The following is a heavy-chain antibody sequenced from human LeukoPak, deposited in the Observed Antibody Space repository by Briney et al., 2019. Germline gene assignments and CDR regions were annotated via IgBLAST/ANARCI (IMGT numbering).Heavy chain of an antibody. CDR1: GYTFTGYY. CDR3: ARFVTTSHYFDY. J-gene: IGHJ4*02. D-gene: IGHD4-11*01. Sequence: SVKVSCKASGYTFTGYYMHWVRQAPGQGLEWMGGIIPIFGTANYAQKFQGRVTITADESTSTAYMELSSLRSEDTAVYYCARFVTTSHYFDYWGQGTLVTVSS. CDR2: IIPIFGTA. V-gene: IGHV1-69*13.